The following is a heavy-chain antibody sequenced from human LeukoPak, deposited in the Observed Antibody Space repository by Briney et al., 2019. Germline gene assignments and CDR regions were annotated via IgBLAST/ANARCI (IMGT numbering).Heavy chain of an antibody. CDR3: ARAAGASVVITFDY. D-gene: IGHD3-22*01. V-gene: IGHV4-34*01. Sequence: SETLSLTCAVYGGSFSNYYWTWIRQPPGKGLEWIGEISRGGSTNYNPSLKSRVTISVDTSKNQISLNLSSVTAADTAVYYCARAAGASVVITFDYWGQGTLVTVSS. CDR1: GGSFSNYY. J-gene: IGHJ4*02. CDR2: ISRGGST.